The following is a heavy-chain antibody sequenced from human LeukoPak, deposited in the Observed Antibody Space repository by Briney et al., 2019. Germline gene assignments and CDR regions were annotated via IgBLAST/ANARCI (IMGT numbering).Heavy chain of an antibody. D-gene: IGHD1-26*01. Sequence: GRSLRLSCAASGFTFSSYAMHWVRQAPGQGLEWVAFISYNGDNAYYTDSVKGRFTISRDNAKNSLYLQMNSLRAEDTAVYYCARDRPILGGTIPHDYWGQGTLVTVSS. CDR2: ISYNGDNA. CDR3: ARDRPILGGTIPHDY. V-gene: IGHV3-30*04. CDR1: GFTFSSYA. J-gene: IGHJ4*02.